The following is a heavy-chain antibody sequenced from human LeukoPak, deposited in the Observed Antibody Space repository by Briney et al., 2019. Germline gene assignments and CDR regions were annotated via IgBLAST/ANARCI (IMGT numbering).Heavy chain of an antibody. D-gene: IGHD5-18*01. CDR2: INPDSGGT. CDR3: ARGGPPKTWIQLWGWFDP. Sequence: ASVKVSCKASGNTFTGYYMHWVRQAPGQGLEWMGWINPDSGGTNYAEKFQGRVTMTRDTSISTAYMELSRLRSDDTAVYYCARGGPPKTWIQLWGWFDPWGQGTLVTVSS. CDR1: GNTFTGYY. V-gene: IGHV1-2*02. J-gene: IGHJ5*02.